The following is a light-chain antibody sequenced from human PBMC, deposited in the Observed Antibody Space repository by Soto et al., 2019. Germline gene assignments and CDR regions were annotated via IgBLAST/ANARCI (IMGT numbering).Light chain of an antibody. CDR1: QSVSSY. CDR3: QQRSSWPPT. V-gene: IGKV3-11*01. J-gene: IGKJ4*01. CDR2: DAS. Sequence: DIVLTQSPATLSLSPGERATLSCRASQSVSSYLGWYQQRPGQAPRHLIYDASNRATGIPARFSGSGSGTDFTLTISSLEPEDFAVYYCQQRSSWPPTFGGGTKVEIK.